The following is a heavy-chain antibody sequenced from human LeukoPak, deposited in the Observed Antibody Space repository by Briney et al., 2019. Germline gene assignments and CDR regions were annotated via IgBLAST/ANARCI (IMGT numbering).Heavy chain of an antibody. CDR3: AKDRRITMVRGVIYH. J-gene: IGHJ4*02. V-gene: IGHV3-23*01. CDR2: ISGSGGST. D-gene: IGHD3-10*01. CDR1: GFTFSSYA. Sequence: PGGSLRLSCAASGFTFSSYAMSWVHQAPGKGLEWVSAISGSGGSTYYADSVKGRFTISRDNSKNTLYLQMNSLRAEDTAVYYCAKDRRITMVRGVIYHWGQGTLVTVSS.